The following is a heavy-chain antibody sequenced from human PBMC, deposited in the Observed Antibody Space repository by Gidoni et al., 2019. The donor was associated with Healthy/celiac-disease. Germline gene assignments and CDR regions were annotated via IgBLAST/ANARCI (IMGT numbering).Heavy chain of an antibody. J-gene: IGHJ4*02. Sequence: QVQLVESGGGVVQPGRSLRLSCSASGFPFSSYGMHWVRQAPGKGLEWVAVISYDGSNRYYADSVKGRFTISRDNSKNTLYLQMNSLRAEDTAVYYCAKGGSGTSPADYWGQGTLVTVSS. CDR3: AKGGSGTSPADY. D-gene: IGHD1-26*01. V-gene: IGHV3-30*18. CDR1: GFPFSSYG. CDR2: ISYDGSNR.